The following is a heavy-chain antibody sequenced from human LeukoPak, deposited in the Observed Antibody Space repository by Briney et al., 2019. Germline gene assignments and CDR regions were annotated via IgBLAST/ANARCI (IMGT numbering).Heavy chain of an antibody. V-gene: IGHV3-21*01. CDR3: ARDSAELDY. CDR2: ISSSSSYI. Sequence: PGGSLRLSCAASGFTFSIYSMNWVRQAPGKGLEWVPSISSSSSYIHYTDSVKGRFTISRDNAKNSLYLQMSSLTAEDTALYYCARDSAELDYWGQGTLVTVSS. J-gene: IGHJ4*02. CDR1: GFTFSIYS. D-gene: IGHD1-26*01.